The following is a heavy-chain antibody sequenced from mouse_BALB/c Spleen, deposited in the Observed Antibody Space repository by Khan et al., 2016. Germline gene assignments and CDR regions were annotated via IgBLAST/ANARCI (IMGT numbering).Heavy chain of an antibody. V-gene: IGHV1-39*01. CDR1: GYSFTGYN. CDR3: ARDYDDYDGPY. J-gene: IGHJ3*01. CDR2: IDHYYGGT. Sequence: VQLQQSGPELEQPGASVKISCKASGYSFTGYNMNWVKQSNGKSLEWIGNIDHYYGGTSYNQKFKGKATLTVDKSYSTAYMQLESLQSEDAAVYYCARDYDDYDGPYWGQGTLVTVSA. D-gene: IGHD2-4*01.